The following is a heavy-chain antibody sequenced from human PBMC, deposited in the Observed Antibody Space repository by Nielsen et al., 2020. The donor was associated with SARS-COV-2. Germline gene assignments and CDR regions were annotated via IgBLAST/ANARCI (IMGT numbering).Heavy chain of an antibody. V-gene: IGHV3-21*01. CDR2: ISGDSNYI. CDR3: TRGFYSQSDC. Sequence: GESLKISCVGSGFTFSRNSMHWVRRAPGKGLEWVASISGDSNYIFYSELVKGRFTMSRDNGKNSLYLQMNTLRSEDTALYYCTRGFYSQSDCWGQGTLVTVSS. J-gene: IGHJ4*02. D-gene: IGHD2-15*01. CDR1: GFTFSRNS.